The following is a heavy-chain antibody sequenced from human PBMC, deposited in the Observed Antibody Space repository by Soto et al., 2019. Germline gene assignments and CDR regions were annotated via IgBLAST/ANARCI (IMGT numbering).Heavy chain of an antibody. Sequence: QVQLVQSGAEVRQPASSVKVSCKTSGGTFSSYAISWVRQAPGQGLEWMGGIVPIVDTSTYAQKFQGRVXXXXXXXXXTXXXXXXXXXXXXXXXYXXXXXXXIPGYPDNWGQGTLVTVSS. CDR3: XXXXXIPGYPDN. CDR2: IVPIVDTS. J-gene: IGHJ4*02. CDR1: GGTFSSYA. V-gene: IGHV1-69*05. D-gene: IGHD5-12*01.